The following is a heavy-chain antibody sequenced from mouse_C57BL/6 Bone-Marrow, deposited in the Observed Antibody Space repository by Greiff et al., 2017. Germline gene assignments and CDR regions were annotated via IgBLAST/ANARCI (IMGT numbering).Heavy chain of an antibody. CDR1: GYTFTNYW. V-gene: IGHV1-63*01. D-gene: IGHD1-1*01. CDR3: ARVTTVVATDWYFDV. Sequence: QVQLKQSGAELVRPGTSVKMSFKASGYTFTNYWIGWAKQRPGHGLEWIGDIYPGGGYTNYNEKFKGKATLTADKSSSTAYMQFSSLTSEDSAIYYCARVTTVVATDWYFDVWGTGTTVTVSS. CDR2: IYPGGGYT. J-gene: IGHJ1*03.